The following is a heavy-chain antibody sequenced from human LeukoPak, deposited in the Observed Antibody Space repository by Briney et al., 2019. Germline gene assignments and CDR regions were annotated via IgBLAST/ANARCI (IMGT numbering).Heavy chain of an antibody. Sequence: GGSLRLSCAASGFTFSSYAMSWVRQAPGKGLEWVSAISGSGGSTYYADSVKGRFTISRDNSKNTLYLQMNSLRAEDTAVYYCAKSWYSSRRYPVDPWGQGTLVTVSS. D-gene: IGHD6-13*01. CDR3: AKSWYSSRRYPVDP. CDR2: ISGSGGST. J-gene: IGHJ5*02. V-gene: IGHV3-23*01. CDR1: GFTFSSYA.